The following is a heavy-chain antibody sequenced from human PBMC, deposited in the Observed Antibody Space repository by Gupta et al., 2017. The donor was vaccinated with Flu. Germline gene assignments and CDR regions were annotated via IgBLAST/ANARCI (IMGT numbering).Heavy chain of an antibody. CDR3: ARGAYDFGNFDC. J-gene: IGHJ4*02. CDR1: GFSISSHW. D-gene: IGHD4-17*01. CDR2: INYDGSNA. Sequence: EVQLVESGGGLVQLGGSLRLSCGGGGFSISSHWMRWVREAPGKGLVWLSRINYDGSNAYYADSVKGRFTTSRDNAQNTLYLQMDSLRADDTAVYFCARGAYDFGNFDCWGQGTLVTVSS. V-gene: IGHV3-74*01.